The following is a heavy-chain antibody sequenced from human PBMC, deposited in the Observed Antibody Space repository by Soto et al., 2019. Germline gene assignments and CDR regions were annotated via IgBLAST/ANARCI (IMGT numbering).Heavy chain of an antibody. CDR3: RREEYDY. CDR2: ISRTSNYI. J-gene: IGHJ4*02. CDR1: GFTFNTYT. Sequence: EVQLVESGGGLVKPGGSLRLSCAASGFTFNTYTMSWVRQAPGRGLEWVASISRTSNYIYYVDSVKGRFTISRDNAKNSLYLQMNGLRAEDTAVYYCRREEYDYWGQGTLVTVSS. D-gene: IGHD1-26*01. V-gene: IGHV3-21*01.